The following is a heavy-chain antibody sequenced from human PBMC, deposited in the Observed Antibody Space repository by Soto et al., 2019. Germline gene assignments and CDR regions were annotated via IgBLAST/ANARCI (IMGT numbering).Heavy chain of an antibody. V-gene: IGHV1-46*03. Sequence: ASVKVSCKASGYTFTSDYMHWVRQAPGQGLEWMGIINPSRGSTSYAQKFQGRVTMTRDTSTSTVYMELSSLRSEDTAVYYCARGIAARPGNYYYYYMDVWGKGTTVTVSS. CDR2: INPSRGST. CDR3: ARGIAARPGNYYYYYMDV. D-gene: IGHD6-6*01. CDR1: GYTFTSDY. J-gene: IGHJ6*03.